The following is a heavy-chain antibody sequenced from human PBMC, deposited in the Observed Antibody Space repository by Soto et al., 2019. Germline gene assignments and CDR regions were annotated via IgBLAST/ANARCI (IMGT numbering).Heavy chain of an antibody. Sequence: GGSLRLSCAASEFTFGKYYMTWVRQAPGKGPEWVANIKPDGSEQYYVDSVKGRFTISRDNANNSLYLQMNSLRAEDTAVYFCARSNWNYYYGFDVWGQGTTVTVSS. CDR3: ARSNWNYYYGFDV. V-gene: IGHV3-7*01. CDR1: EFTFGKYY. CDR2: IKPDGSEQ. J-gene: IGHJ6*02. D-gene: IGHD1-20*01.